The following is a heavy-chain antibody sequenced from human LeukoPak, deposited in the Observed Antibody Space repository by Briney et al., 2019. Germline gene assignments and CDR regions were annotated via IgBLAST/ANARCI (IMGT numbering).Heavy chain of an antibody. CDR2: ISPIFGTA. V-gene: IGHV1-69*05. J-gene: IGHJ4*02. Sequence: ASVTVSCKASGGTFSSYAISWVRQAPGQGLEWMGRISPIFGTANYAQKFQGRVTITTDESTSTAYMELSSLRSEDTAVYYCTISARYYDFWSGPYVDYWGQGTLVTASS. CDR3: TISARYYDFWSGPYVDY. D-gene: IGHD3-3*01. CDR1: GGTFSSYA.